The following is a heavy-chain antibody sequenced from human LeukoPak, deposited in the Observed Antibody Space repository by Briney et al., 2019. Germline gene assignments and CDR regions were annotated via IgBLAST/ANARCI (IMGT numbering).Heavy chain of an antibody. CDR1: GFSFSSYW. CDR2: IKPDGSGP. J-gene: IGHJ4*02. D-gene: IGHD2-21*02. V-gene: IGHV3-7*01. CDR3: ARGGRRLKEF. Sequence: GGSLRLSCEASGFSFSSYWMTWVRQAPGKGLEWVANIKPDGSGPYYVDSVRGRFTISRDNTKNSLYLHMNSLRVEDTAVYFCARGGRRLKEFWGQGTLVTVSS.